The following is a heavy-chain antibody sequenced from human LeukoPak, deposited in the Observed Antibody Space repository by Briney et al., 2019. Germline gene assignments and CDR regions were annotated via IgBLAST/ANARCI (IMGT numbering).Heavy chain of an antibody. CDR2: INWNGGST. Sequence: GGSLRLSCAASGFTFDDYGMSWVRQAPGKGLEWVSGINWNGGSTGYADSVKGRLTISRDNSENTLYLQMNSLRAEDTAVYYCAKDYCSGGSCYYFDYWGQGTLVTVSS. D-gene: IGHD2-15*01. CDR1: GFTFDDYG. CDR3: AKDYCSGGSCYYFDY. V-gene: IGHV3-20*04. J-gene: IGHJ4*02.